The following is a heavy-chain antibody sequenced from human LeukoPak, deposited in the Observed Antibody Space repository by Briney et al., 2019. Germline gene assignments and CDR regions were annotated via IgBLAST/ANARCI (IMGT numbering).Heavy chain of an antibody. CDR3: AREPYDSSGYYYDY. D-gene: IGHD3-22*01. Sequence: GGSLRLSCVASGFGFSASAIHWVRQASGKGLEWVANINQDGSRKHYVDSVKGRFTVSRDNAEKSLYLQMNSLRAEDTAVYYCAREPYDSSGYYYDYWGQGTLVTVSS. CDR2: INQDGSRK. J-gene: IGHJ4*02. V-gene: IGHV3-7*01. CDR1: GFGFSASA.